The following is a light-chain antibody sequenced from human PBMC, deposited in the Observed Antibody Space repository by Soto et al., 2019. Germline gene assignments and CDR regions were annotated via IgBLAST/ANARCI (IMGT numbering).Light chain of an antibody. CDR1: QSVSIL. CDR3: QQYNNWPT. Sequence: EIVMTQSPATLSVSPGERATLSCRASQSVSILLAWYQQKPGQAPRLLIHGATTRATGIPARFSGTGSGTDFALTISRLETDDSAVYYCQQYNNWPTFGQGTKVDNK. CDR2: GAT. J-gene: IGKJ1*01. V-gene: IGKV3-15*01.